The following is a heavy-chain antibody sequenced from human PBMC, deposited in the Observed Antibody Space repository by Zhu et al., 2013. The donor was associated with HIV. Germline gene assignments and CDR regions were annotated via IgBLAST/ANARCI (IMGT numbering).Heavy chain of an antibody. CDR3: AKALGLVGAPKNVFDV. D-gene: IGHD1-26*01. J-gene: IGHJ3*01. CDR1: GFTFSSYA. V-gene: IGHV3-23*01. CDR2: ISGSGGST. Sequence: EVQLLESGGGLVQPGESLRLSCAASGFTFSSYAMSWVRQAPGKGLEWVSAISGSGGSTYYADSVKGRFTISRDNSKSTLYLQMNNLRDEDTALYYCAKALGLVGAPKNVFDVRGQGTMVTVSS.